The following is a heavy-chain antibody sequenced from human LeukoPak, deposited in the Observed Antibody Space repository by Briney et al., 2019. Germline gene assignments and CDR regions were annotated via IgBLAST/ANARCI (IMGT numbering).Heavy chain of an antibody. V-gene: IGHV3-30*04. D-gene: IGHD3-10*01. J-gene: IGHJ4*02. CDR3: AKDSFGFTMVRGVIDY. CDR1: GFTFSSYA. Sequence: GGSLRLSCAASGFTFSSYAMHWVRQAPGKGLEWVAVISYDGSNKYYADSVKGRFTISRDNSKNTLYLQMNSLRAEDTAVYYCAKDSFGFTMVRGVIDYWGQGTLVTVSS. CDR2: ISYDGSNK.